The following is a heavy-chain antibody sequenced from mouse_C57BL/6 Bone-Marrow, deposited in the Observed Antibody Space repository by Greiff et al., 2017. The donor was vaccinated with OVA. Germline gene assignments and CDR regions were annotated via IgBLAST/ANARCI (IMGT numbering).Heavy chain of an antibody. CDR3: AREEYGSSYGYFDV. J-gene: IGHJ1*03. CDR1: GYTFTSYW. CDR2: IDPSDSYT. V-gene: IGHV1-69*01. Sequence: QVQLQQPGAELVMPGASVKLSCKASGYTFTSYWMHWVKQRPGQGLEWIGEIDPSDSYTNSNQKFKGKSTLTVDKSSSTAYMQLSSLTSEDSAVYYCAREEYGSSYGYFDVWGTGTTVTVSS. D-gene: IGHD1-1*01.